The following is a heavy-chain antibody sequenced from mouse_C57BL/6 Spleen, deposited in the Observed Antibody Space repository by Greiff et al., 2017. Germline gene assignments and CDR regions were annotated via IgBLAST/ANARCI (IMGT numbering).Heavy chain of an antibody. J-gene: IGHJ2*01. CDR1: GYTFTDYN. D-gene: IGHD1-1*01. CDR3: ARGLGYYGSFSY. CDR2: FNPNIGGT. Sequence: EVQVVESGPELVKPGASVKMSCKAAGYTFTDYNMHRVKESHGKSFEWIGYFNPNIGGTSYNQKIKGKATLTVNKSSSTAYMELRSLTSEDSAVYYCARGLGYYGSFSYWGQGTTLTVSS. V-gene: IGHV1-22*01.